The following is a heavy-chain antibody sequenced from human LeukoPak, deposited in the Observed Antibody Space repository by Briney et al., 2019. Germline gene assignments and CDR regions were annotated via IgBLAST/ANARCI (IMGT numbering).Heavy chain of an antibody. D-gene: IGHD7-27*01. CDR2: IRGRGSGM. CDR3: ARDDNWGFDY. Sequence: GGSLRLSCAASGFVFSDYSMNWVRQAPGKGLEWVGNIRGRGSGMVYGSYYADSLKGRFTISRDNAKTSLYLQMNSLRADDTAVYYCARDDNWGFDYWGQGAQVTVSS. V-gene: IGHV3-48*04. CDR1: GFVFSDYS. J-gene: IGHJ4*02.